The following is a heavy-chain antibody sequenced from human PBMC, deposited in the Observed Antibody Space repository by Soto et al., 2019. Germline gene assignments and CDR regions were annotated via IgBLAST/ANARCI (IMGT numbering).Heavy chain of an antibody. CDR1: GFTFSSHA. CDR3: ARGPTYYYDGRGY. Sequence: SLRVSCAAYGFTFSSHAMGWVRQAPVKGLEWVSGISGRGGSTYYADSVKGRFTISRDNAKNSLFLQINSLRAEDKDVYYCARGPTYYYDGRGYWGQGNLVTV. D-gene: IGHD3-22*01. CDR2: ISGRGGST. V-gene: IGHV3-23*01. J-gene: IGHJ4*02.